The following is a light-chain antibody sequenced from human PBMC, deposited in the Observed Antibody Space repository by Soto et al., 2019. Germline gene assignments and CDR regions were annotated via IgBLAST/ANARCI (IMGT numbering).Light chain of an antibody. CDR3: CSYAGSGTYV. CDR1: SNDVGIYNL. J-gene: IGLJ1*01. CDR2: EVG. V-gene: IGLV2-23*02. Sequence: QSALTQPASVSGSPGQSITISCTGTSNDVGIYNLVSWYQQFPGKAPKLMIFEVGRRPSGVFNRFSGSKSGNTASLTISGLQPEDEADYYCCSYAGSGTYVFGSGTKLTVL.